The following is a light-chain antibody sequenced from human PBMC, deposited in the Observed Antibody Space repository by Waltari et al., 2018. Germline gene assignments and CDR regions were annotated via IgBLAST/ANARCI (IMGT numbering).Light chain of an antibody. V-gene: IGLV2-14*03. J-gene: IGLJ2*01. CDR2: DVS. CDR1: SGDVGAHNY. CDR3: NSYTSSTNVV. Sequence: QSVLTQSASVSGSPGQSITISCTGTSGDVGAHNYVSWYQQHPGKAPQLIIYDVSKRPSGVSYRLSASKSGNTASLTISGLQAEDEAHYYCNSYTSSTNVVFGGGTKLTVL.